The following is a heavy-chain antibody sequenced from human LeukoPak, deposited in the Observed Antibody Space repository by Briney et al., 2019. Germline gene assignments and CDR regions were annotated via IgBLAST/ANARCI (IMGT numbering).Heavy chain of an antibody. D-gene: IGHD1-7*01. CDR1: GFTFSSYG. CDR3: ARWNSNWFDP. CDR2: ISCDGSNK. J-gene: IGHJ5*02. V-gene: IGHV3-33*05. Sequence: GRSLRLSCAASGFTFSSYGMHWVRQAPGKGLEWVTGISCDGSNKHYSESVKGRLTISRDNSKNTLDLQMNSLTAEDTAVYYCARWNSNWFDPWGQGTLVTVSS.